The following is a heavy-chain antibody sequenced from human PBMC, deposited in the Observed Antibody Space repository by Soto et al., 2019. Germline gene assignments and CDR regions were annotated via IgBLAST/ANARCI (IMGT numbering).Heavy chain of an antibody. V-gene: IGHV5-51*01. D-gene: IGHD4-4*01. CDR2: IYPGDSDT. CDR1: GYSFTNYW. J-gene: IGHJ3*02. Sequence: PGESLKISCKNSGYSFTNYWIGWVRQMPGKGLEWMGIIYPGDSDTRYSPSFQGQVTISADKSISTAYLQWSSLKASDTAMYYCARSMTTVTTDGAFDIWGKGTMVPVSS. CDR3: ARSMTTVTTDGAFDI.